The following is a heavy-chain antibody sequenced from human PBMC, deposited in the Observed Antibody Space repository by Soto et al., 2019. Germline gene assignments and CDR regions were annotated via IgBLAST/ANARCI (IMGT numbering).Heavy chain of an antibody. Sequence: QVQLVQSGAEVKKPGASVKVSCKASGYTFTSYAMHWVRQAPGQRLEWMGWINAGTGHTKYSQKFQGRVTITRDTSASTAYMELSSLRSEDTAVYYCARDRYYDSSDYYFDYCGQGTLVTFSS. CDR1: GYTFTSYA. CDR3: ARDRYYDSSDYYFDY. V-gene: IGHV1-3*01. CDR2: INAGTGHT. D-gene: IGHD3-22*01. J-gene: IGHJ4*02.